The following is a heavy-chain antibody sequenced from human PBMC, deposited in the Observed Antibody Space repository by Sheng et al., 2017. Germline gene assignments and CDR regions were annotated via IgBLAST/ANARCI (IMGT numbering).Heavy chain of an antibody. Sequence: QVQLQESGPGLVKPSETLSLTCIVSGYSISTGYYWGWIRQPPGKGLEWIGTIYHSGTTFYNPSLKSRVSISVDTSTNNFSLKLNSVTATDTAVYYCAKXDGSNWVSDSWGQGTLVTVSS. CDR3: AKXDGSNWVSDS. V-gene: IGHV4-38-2*02. J-gene: IGHJ4*02. CDR2: IYHSGTT. D-gene: IGHD3-22*01. CDR1: GYSISTGYY.